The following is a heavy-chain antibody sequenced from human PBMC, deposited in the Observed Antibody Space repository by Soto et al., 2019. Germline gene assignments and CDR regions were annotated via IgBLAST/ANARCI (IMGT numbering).Heavy chain of an antibody. CDR2: ISSSSSYI. J-gene: IGHJ4*02. Sequence: GALRLSGAASVFTFRSYSMNWVRQAPGKGLEWVSSISSSSSYIYYADSVKGRFTISRDNAKNSLYMQMNSLRAADTAVDYCATLFRRSFDYWGQGTLVNVSS. CDR1: VFTFRSYS. V-gene: IGHV3-21*01. CDR3: ATLFRRSFDY.